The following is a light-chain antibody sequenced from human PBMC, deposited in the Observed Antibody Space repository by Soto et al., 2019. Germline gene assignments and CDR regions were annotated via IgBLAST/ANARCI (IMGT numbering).Light chain of an antibody. J-gene: IGKJ1*01. CDR2: AAS. Sequence: EIVVTQSPDTLSLSPGEGAALSCRASQSVSSNYLAWYQQRPGQAPRLLIYAASNRAAGIPDRFTGSGSGTDFTLTISRLEPEDFAVYYCQQYNSYPWTFGQGTKVEIK. CDR3: QQYNSYPWT. CDR1: QSVSSNY. V-gene: IGKV3-20*01.